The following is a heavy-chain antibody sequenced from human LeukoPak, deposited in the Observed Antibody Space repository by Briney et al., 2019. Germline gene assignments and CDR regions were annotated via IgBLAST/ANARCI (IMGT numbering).Heavy chain of an antibody. D-gene: IGHD6-13*01. CDR2: INPNSGGT. J-gene: IGHJ4*02. V-gene: IGHV1-2*02. Sequence: ASVKVSCKASGYTFTGYYMHWVRQPPGQGLEWMGWINPNSGGTNYAQKFQGRVTMTRDTSISTAYMELSRLRSDDTAVYYCARREVISSSWYEGVDYWGQGTLVTVSS. CDR3: ARREVISSSWYEGVDY. CDR1: GYTFTGYY.